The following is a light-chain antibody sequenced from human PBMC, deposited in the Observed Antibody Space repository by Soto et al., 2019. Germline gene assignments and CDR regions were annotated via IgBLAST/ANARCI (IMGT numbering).Light chain of an antibody. Sequence: DIQMTHSPSSLSASVGDRVTITFRTSQPISDYLNWYQQKPGKAPTLLIYTASNLQSGVPSRFSGSGSGTHFTLTISSLQPEDFATYYCQQHYNTPRTFGQGTKVDI. J-gene: IGKJ1*01. CDR2: TAS. V-gene: IGKV1-39*01. CDR1: QPISDY. CDR3: QQHYNTPRT.